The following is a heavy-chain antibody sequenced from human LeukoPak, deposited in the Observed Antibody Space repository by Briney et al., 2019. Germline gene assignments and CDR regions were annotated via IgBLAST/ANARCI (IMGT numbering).Heavy chain of an antibody. CDR3: ATDILTGSDY. Sequence: SETLSLTCTVSGGSISSSGYYWGWIRQPPGKGLEWIGSIYYSGSTYYDPSLKSRVTISVDTSKNQFSLKLSSVTAADTAVYYCATDILTGSDYWGQGTLVTVSS. CDR2: IYYSGST. V-gene: IGHV4-39*01. J-gene: IGHJ4*02. CDR1: GGSISSSGYY. D-gene: IGHD3-9*01.